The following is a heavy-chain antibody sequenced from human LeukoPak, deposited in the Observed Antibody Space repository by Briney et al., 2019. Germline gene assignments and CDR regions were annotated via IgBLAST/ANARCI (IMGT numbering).Heavy chain of an antibody. Sequence: GGSLRLSCAASGFTFSSYWMSWVRQAPGKGLEWVANMNQDGSQKYYLDSVKGRFTISRDNAKNSLNLQMNGLRAEDSAVYYCASYCSSTSCYTFDYWGQGTLVTVSS. CDR2: MNQDGSQK. J-gene: IGHJ4*02. CDR3: ASYCSSTSCYTFDY. V-gene: IGHV3-7*01. CDR1: GFTFSSYW. D-gene: IGHD2-2*02.